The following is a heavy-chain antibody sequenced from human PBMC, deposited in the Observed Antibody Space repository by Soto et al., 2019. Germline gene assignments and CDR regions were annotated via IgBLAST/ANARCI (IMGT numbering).Heavy chain of an antibody. CDR3: TGASFRRLNSGSYLGY. Sequence: SDSLYLTCTDSGVSISNYYWNWIRQPPGKALEWIGYDYYSGNTNYNPSLKTRVTISVDTSKNQFSLKLTSVTAADTAVYYCTGASFRRLNSGSYLGYWSQGTLVTVSS. CDR1: GVSISNYY. V-gene: IGHV4-59*07. CDR2: DYYSGNT. D-gene: IGHD5-12*01. J-gene: IGHJ4*02.